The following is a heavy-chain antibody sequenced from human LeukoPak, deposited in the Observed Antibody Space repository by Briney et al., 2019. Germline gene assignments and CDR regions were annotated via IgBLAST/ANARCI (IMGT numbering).Heavy chain of an antibody. CDR2: ISWNSANM. V-gene: IGHV3-9*01. CDR1: RFTFEGYA. CDR3: AKSGTHSSSSGYIDS. Sequence: GGSLRLSCAASRFTFEGYAMHWVRQAPGKGLEWVSGISWNSANMDYADSVKGRFTISRDNAKNSLYLQMNSLRAEDTALYYRAKSGTHSSSSGYIDSWGQGTLVTVSS. D-gene: IGHD6-6*01. J-gene: IGHJ4*02.